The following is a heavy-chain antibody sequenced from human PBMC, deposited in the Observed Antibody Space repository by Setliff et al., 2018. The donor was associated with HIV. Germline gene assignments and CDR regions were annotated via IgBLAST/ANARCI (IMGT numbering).Heavy chain of an antibody. J-gene: IGHJ3*02. CDR2: IHPNSGGT. CDR1: GYTFTAYY. D-gene: IGHD3-9*01. CDR3: AREYDVLTGYYISAFDI. V-gene: IGHV1-2*06. Sequence: ASVKVSCKTSGYTFTAYYIHWVRQAPGQGLEWMGRIHPNSGGTAYPQKFQGRVAMTRDTSISTAYMELSRLRSDDTAVYYCAREYDVLTGYYISAFDIWGQGTMVTVSS.